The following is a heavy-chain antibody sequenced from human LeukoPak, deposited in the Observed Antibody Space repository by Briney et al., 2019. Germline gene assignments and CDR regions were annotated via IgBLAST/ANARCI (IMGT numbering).Heavy chain of an antibody. D-gene: IGHD1-26*01. Sequence: SETLSLTCTVSGGSISSYYWNWIRQPPVKGLEWIGYIYYSYSGSTNYNPSLKSRVTISVDTSENQFSLKLSSVTAADTAVYHCARKPFNEGAFDYWGQGTLVTVSS. V-gene: IGHV4-59*01. CDR3: ARKPFNEGAFDY. J-gene: IGHJ4*02. CDR1: GGSISSYY. CDR2: IYYSYSGST.